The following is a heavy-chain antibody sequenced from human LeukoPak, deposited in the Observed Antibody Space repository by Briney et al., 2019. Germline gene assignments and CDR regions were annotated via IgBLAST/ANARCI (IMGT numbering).Heavy chain of an antibody. CDR1: GGSISSSSYY. CDR3: ASISGYYYDSSGYPTFHYYYGMDV. D-gene: IGHD3-22*01. Sequence: SETLSLTCTVSGGSISSSSYYWGWIRQPPGKGLEWIGSIYYSGSTYYNPSLKSRVTISVDTSKNQFSLKLSSVTAADTAVYYSASISGYYYDSSGYPTFHYYYGMDVWGQGTTVTVSS. J-gene: IGHJ6*02. V-gene: IGHV4-39*01. CDR2: IYYSGST.